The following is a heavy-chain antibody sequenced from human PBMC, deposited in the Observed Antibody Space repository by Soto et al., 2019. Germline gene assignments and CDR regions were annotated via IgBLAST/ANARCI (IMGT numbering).Heavy chain of an antibody. Sequence: SVKVSCKASGGTFSSYAISWVRQAPGQGLEWMGGIIPIFGTANYALKFQGRVTITADESTSTAYMELSSLRSEDTAVYYCARVDTAMVHFDYWGQGTLVTVSS. CDR3: ARVDTAMVHFDY. V-gene: IGHV1-69*13. D-gene: IGHD5-18*01. CDR1: GGTFSSYA. CDR2: IIPIFGTA. J-gene: IGHJ4*02.